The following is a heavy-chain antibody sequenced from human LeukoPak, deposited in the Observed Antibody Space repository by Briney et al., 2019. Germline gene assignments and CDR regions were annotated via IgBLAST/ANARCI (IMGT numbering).Heavy chain of an antibody. CDR3: AKVAVTTFGWFDP. V-gene: IGHV3-30*02. D-gene: IGHD3-10*02. Sequence: QPGGSLRLSCAASGFTFSSYGMHWVRQAPGKGLEWVAFIRYDGSNKYYADSVKGRFTISRDNSKNTLYLQMNSLRAEDTAVYYCAKVAVTTFGWFDPWGQGTLVTVSS. J-gene: IGHJ5*02. CDR2: IRYDGSNK. CDR1: GFTFSSYG.